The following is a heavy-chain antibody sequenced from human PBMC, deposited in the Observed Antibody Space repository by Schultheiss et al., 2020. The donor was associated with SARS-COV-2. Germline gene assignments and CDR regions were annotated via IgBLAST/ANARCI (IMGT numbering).Heavy chain of an antibody. D-gene: IGHD3-3*01. V-gene: IGHV1-18*01. CDR1: GYTFTSYG. CDR3: ARDQPRGDKYYDFWSGYYGHYGQDSYYGMDV. Sequence: ASVKVSCKASGYTFTSYGISWVRQAPGQGLEWMGWISAYNGNTNYAQKLQGRVTMTTDTSTSTAYMELRSLRSDDTAVYYCARDQPRGDKYYDFWSGYYGHYGQDSYYGMDVWGQGTTVTVSS. J-gene: IGHJ6*02. CDR2: ISAYNGNT.